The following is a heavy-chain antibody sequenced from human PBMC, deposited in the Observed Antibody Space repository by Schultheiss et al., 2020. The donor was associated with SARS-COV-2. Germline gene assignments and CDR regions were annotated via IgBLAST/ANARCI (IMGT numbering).Heavy chain of an antibody. CDR2: IKQDGSEK. D-gene: IGHD2-2*01. CDR3: ARDGAVVVPAAKDYYYYYMDV. Sequence: GSLRLSCAASGFTFSSYWMSWVRQAPGKGLEWVANIKQDGSEKYYVDSVKGRFTISRDNAKNSLYLQMNSLRAEDTAVYYCARDGAVVVPAAKDYYYYYMDVWGKGTTVTVSS. CDR1: GFTFSSYW. J-gene: IGHJ6*03. V-gene: IGHV3-7*01.